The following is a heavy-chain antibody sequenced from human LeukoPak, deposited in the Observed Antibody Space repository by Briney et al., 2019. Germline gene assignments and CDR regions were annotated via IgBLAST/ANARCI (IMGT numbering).Heavy chain of an antibody. CDR1: GFTFSSYS. CDR3: ARAGDGSRTWFDP. V-gene: IGHV3-21*01. Sequence: PGGSLRLSCAASGFTFSSYSMNWVRQAPGRGLEWVSSISSSSSYIYYADSVKGRFTISGDNAKNSLYLQMNSLRAEDTAVYYCARAGDGSRTWFDPWGQGTLVTVSS. J-gene: IGHJ5*02. D-gene: IGHD6-13*01. CDR2: ISSSSSYI.